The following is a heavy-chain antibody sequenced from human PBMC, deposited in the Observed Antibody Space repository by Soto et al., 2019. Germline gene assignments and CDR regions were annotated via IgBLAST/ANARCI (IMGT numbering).Heavy chain of an antibody. D-gene: IGHD6-13*01. Sequence: PSETLSLTCTVSGGSISSGDYYWSWIRQPPGKGLEWIGYIYYSGSTYYNPSLKSRVTISVDTSKNQFSLKLSSVTAADTAMYYCARHDSSSWWANPWGQGTLVTVSS. CDR2: IYYSGST. J-gene: IGHJ5*02. V-gene: IGHV4-30-4*01. CDR1: GGSISSGDYY. CDR3: ARHDSSSWWANP.